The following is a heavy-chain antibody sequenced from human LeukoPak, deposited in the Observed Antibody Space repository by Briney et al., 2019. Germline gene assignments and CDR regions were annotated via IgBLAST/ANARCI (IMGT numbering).Heavy chain of an antibody. V-gene: IGHV4-39*07. CDR3: AINSLGDSSGYDH. D-gene: IGHD3-22*01. CDR1: GGSISSSSYY. CDR2: IYYSGST. Sequence: SETLSLTCTVSGGSISSSSYYWGWIRQPPGKGLEWIGSIYYSGSTYYNPSLKSRVTISVDTSKNQFSLKLSSVTAADTAVYYCAINSLGDSSGYDHWGQGTLVTVSS. J-gene: IGHJ4*02.